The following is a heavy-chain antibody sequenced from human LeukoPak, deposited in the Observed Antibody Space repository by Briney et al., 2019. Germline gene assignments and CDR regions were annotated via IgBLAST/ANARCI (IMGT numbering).Heavy chain of an antibody. V-gene: IGHV3-49*04. CDR3: ARSQNYDFWSGHPQGADAFDI. CDR1: GFTFGDYA. Sequence: GRSLRLSCTASGFTFGDYAMSWVRQAPGKGLEWVGFIRSKAYGGTTEYAASVKGRFTISRDDSKSIAYLQMNSLRAEDTAVYYCARSQNYDFWSGHPQGADAFDIWGQGTMVTVSS. D-gene: IGHD3-3*01. J-gene: IGHJ3*02. CDR2: IRSKAYGGTT.